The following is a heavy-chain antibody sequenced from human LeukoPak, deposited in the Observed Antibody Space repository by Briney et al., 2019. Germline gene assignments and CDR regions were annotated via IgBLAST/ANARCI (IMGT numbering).Heavy chain of an antibody. CDR3: AKGVEATSSNYYYMDV. Sequence: PGGSLRLSCAASGFTFSSYAMSWVRQAPGKGLEWVSAISGSGGSTYYADSVKGRFTISRDNSKNTLYLQMNSLRAEDTAVYYCAKGVEATSSNYYYMDVWGKGTTVTVSS. D-gene: IGHD1-26*01. V-gene: IGHV3-23*01. CDR2: ISGSGGST. CDR1: GFTFSSYA. J-gene: IGHJ6*03.